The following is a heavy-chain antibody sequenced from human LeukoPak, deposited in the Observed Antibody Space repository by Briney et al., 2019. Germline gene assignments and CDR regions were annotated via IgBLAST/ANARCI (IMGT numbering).Heavy chain of an antibody. V-gene: IGHV3-64*01. J-gene: IGHJ6*03. CDR1: GFTFSSCA. Sequence: GGPLRLSCAASGFTFSSCAMHWVRQAPGKGLEYVSAISSNGGSTYYANSVKGRFTISRDNSKNTLYLQMGSLRAEDVAVYYCARRVGRGYYYMDVWGKGTTATVSS. CDR3: ARRVGRGYYYMDV. D-gene: IGHD3-10*01. CDR2: ISSNGGST.